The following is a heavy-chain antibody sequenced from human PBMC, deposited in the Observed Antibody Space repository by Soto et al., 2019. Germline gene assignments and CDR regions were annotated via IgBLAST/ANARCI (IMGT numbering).Heavy chain of an antibody. V-gene: IGHV4-30-4*08. J-gene: IGHJ5*02. CDR1: GGSISGYY. CDR2: IYYSGST. Sequence: PSETLSLTCTVSGGSISGYYWSWIRQPPGKGLEWIGYIYYSGSTYYNPSLKSRVTISVDTSKNQFSLKLSSVTAADTAVYYCARYALGYCSGGSCYSNWFDPWGQGTLVTVSS. D-gene: IGHD2-15*01. CDR3: ARYALGYCSGGSCYSNWFDP.